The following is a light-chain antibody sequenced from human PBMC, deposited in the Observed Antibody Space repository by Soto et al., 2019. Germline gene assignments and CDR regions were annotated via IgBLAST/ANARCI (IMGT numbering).Light chain of an antibody. J-gene: IGKJ4*01. V-gene: IGKV3-15*01. Sequence: ILMTQSPATLSVSPGDRATLSCRASQSVSNNLAWYQQRPGQAPRLLIYGASTRATGIPVRFSGSGSGTEFTLTITSLQSEDFAVYYCQEYNNWRPITFGGGTKVDIK. CDR1: QSVSNN. CDR2: GAS. CDR3: QEYNNWRPIT.